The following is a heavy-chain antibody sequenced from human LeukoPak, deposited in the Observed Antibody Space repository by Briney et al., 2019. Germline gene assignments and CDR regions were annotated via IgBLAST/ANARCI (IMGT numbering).Heavy chain of an antibody. D-gene: IGHD3-22*01. CDR1: GGSFSGYY. Sequence: SETLSLTCAVYGGSFSGYYWSWIRQPPGKGLEWIGYISYIGSTNYSPSLKSRVTISIDTSKNEVSLKLTSVTAADTAVYYCASDSISMNAFDAWGQGTLVTVSS. V-gene: IGHV4-34*11. J-gene: IGHJ3*01. CDR3: ASDSISMNAFDA. CDR2: ISYIGST.